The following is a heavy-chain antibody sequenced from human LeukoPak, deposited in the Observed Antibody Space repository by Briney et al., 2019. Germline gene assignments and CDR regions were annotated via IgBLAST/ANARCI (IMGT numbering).Heavy chain of an antibody. V-gene: IGHV3-21*01. CDR1: GFTFSSYS. CDR2: ISSSSSYI. CDR3: ARDLPNYYDSNGYYYFFDY. Sequence: GGSLRLSCAASGFTFSSYSMNWVRQAPGKGLEWVSSISSSSSYIYYADSVKGRFTISRDNAKNSLYLQMNSLRDEDTAVYYCARDLPNYYDSNGYYYFFDYWGQGTLVTVSS. D-gene: IGHD3-22*01. J-gene: IGHJ4*02.